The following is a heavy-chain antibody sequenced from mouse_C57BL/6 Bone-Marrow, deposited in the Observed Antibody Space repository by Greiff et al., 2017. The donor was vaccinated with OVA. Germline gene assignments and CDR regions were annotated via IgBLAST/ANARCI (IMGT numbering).Heavy chain of an antibody. D-gene: IGHD1-3*01. J-gene: IGHJ3*01. CDR2: IRNKANGNTT. Sequence: EVQVVESGGGLVQPGGSLSLSCAASGFTFTDYYMSWVRQPPGKALEWLGFIRNKANGNTTEYSATVKGRFTISRENAQSILDLQMNALRAEDSGTYYCARRSGNVGAYWGQGTLVTVSA. V-gene: IGHV7-3*01. CDR1: GFTFTDYY. CDR3: ARRSGNVGAY.